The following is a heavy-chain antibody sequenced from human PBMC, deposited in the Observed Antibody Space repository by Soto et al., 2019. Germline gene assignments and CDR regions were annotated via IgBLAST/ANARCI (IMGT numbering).Heavy chain of an antibody. CDR2: IIPILGIA. CDR3: ARDPGGAAAGTGYYYYYGMDV. J-gene: IGHJ6*02. D-gene: IGHD6-13*01. V-gene: IGHV1-69*04. Sequence: SVKVSCKASGGTFSSYTISWVRQAPGQGLEWMGRIIPILGIANYAQKFQGRVTITADKSTSTAYMELSSLRSEDTAVYYCARDPGGAAAGTGYYYYYGMDVWGQGTTVTVSS. CDR1: GGTFSSYT.